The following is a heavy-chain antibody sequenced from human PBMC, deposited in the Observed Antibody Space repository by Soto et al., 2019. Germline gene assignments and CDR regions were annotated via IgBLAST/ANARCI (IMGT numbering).Heavy chain of an antibody. D-gene: IGHD3-10*01. CDR2: INSDGSRT. CDR1: GFNFSRYW. CDR3: VTDHLLWFGEYFRRGDYGMDV. V-gene: IGHV3-74*01. Sequence: PGGSLRLSCSASGFNFSRYWTHWVRQVPGRGLVWVSHINSDGSRTTYADSVKGRFTISRDNAKNTLYLQMNGLKTEDTAVYYCVTDHLLWFGEYFRRGDYGMDVWGQGTTVTVSS. J-gene: IGHJ6*02.